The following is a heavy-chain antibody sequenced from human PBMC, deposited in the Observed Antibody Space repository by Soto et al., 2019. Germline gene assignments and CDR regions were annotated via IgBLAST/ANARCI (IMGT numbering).Heavy chain of an antibody. CDR1: GYTFIGYY. CDR3: ARVGGGLASLGYYGMDV. D-gene: IGHD3-10*01. V-gene: IGHV1-2*04. Sequence: GASVKVSCKASGYTFIGYYIHWVRQAPGQGLEWMGWINPNSGGTNYAHRFQGWVTMTRDRSISTAYMELSRLKSDDTAVYYCARVGGGLASLGYYGMDVWGQGTTVTVSS. CDR2: INPNSGGT. J-gene: IGHJ6*02.